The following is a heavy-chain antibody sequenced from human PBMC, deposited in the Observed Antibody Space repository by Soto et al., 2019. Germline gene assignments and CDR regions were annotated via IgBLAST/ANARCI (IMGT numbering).Heavy chain of an antibody. D-gene: IGHD3-10*01. Sequence: GESLKISCKGSGYSFTSYWIGWVRQMPGKGLEWMGIIYPGDSDTRYSPSFQGQVTISADKSISTAYLQWSSLKASDTAMYYCARSMVRGVIPYYYGMDVWGRGTTVTVSS. V-gene: IGHV5-51*01. J-gene: IGHJ6*02. CDR1: GYSFTSYW. CDR2: IYPGDSDT. CDR3: ARSMVRGVIPYYYGMDV.